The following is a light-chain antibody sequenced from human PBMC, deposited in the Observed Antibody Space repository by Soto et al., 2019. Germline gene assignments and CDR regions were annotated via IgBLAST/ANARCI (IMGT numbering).Light chain of an antibody. CDR1: QSISSY. Sequence: DIQMTQSPSSLSASVGDRVTITCRASQSISSYLNWYQQKPGKAPKLLIYAASSLPSGVPSSFSRCGSGTDFTPTISTLQPEDFATYYCQQSYNTPTYTCGHGTKLESK. J-gene: IGKJ2*01. CDR3: QQSYNTPTYT. V-gene: IGKV1-39*01. CDR2: AAS.